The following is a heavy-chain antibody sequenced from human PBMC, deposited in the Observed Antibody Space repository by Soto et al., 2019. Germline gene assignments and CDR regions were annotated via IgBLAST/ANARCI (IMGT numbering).Heavy chain of an antibody. D-gene: IGHD3-10*01. J-gene: IGHJ4*02. V-gene: IGHV4-61*01. CDR2: IYYSGST. Sequence: SETLSLTWTVSGGSVSSGSYYWSWIRQPPGKGLEWIGYIYYSGSTNYNPSLKSRVTISVDTSKNQFSLKLSSVTAADTAVYYCARETMVRGVIITRFFDYWGQGTLVTVSS. CDR1: GGSVSSGSYY. CDR3: ARETMVRGVIITRFFDY.